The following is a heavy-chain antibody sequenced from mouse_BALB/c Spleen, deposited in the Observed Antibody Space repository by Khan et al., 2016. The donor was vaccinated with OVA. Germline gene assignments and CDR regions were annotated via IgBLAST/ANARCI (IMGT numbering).Heavy chain of an antibody. CDR1: GYTFTSYY. CDR3: AREGYYGNSRAWFAY. D-gene: IGHD2-1*01. J-gene: IGHJ3*01. CDR2: IYPGNVNT. Sequence: QVQLQQSGPELVKPRASVRISCKASGYTFTSYYIHWVRQRPGQGLEWIGWIYPGNVNTNYNENLKGKATLTADKYSRKAYMHLSSLTSEDSAVYFCAREGYYGNSRAWFAYWGQGTLVTVSA. V-gene: IGHV1S56*01.